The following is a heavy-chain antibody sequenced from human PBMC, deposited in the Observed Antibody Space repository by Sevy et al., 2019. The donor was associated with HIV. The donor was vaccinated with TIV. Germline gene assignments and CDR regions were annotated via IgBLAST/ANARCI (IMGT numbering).Heavy chain of an antibody. Sequence: SETLSLTCTVSGGSISSYYWSWIRQPPGKGLEWIGYIYYSGSTNYNPSLKSRVTISVDTSKNQFSLKLGSVTAADTAMYYCARGILGYCSGGSCFGFDYWGQGTLVTVSS. CDR3: ARGILGYCSGGSCFGFDY. V-gene: IGHV4-59*01. J-gene: IGHJ4*02. CDR2: IYYSGST. CDR1: GGSISSYY. D-gene: IGHD2-15*01.